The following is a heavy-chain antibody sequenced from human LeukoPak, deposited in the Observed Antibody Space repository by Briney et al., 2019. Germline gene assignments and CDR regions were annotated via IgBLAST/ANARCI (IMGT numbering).Heavy chain of an antibody. CDR1: GYTFTSYA. CDR3: ARDGVLGYCSGGSCYGYDY. D-gene: IGHD2-15*01. CDR2: INTNTGNP. Sequence: ASVKVSCKASGYTFTSYAMNWVRQAPGQGLEWMGWINTNTGNPTYAQGFTGRFVFSLDTSVSTAYLQISSLKAEDTAVYYCARDGVLGYCSGGSCYGYDYWGQGTLVTVSS. J-gene: IGHJ4*02. V-gene: IGHV7-4-1*02.